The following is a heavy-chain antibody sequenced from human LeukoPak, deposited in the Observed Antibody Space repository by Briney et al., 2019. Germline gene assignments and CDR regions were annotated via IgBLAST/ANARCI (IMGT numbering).Heavy chain of an antibody. V-gene: IGHV4-31*03. CDR1: GGSVSSGNYC. J-gene: IGHJ4*02. CDR3: ARGSPAAGTYYIDY. D-gene: IGHD6-13*01. Sequence: SETLSLTCTVSGGSVSSGNYCWRWIRQHPGKGLEWIGYIFYSGSSYYDPSLKSRVTISLDTSENQFSLRVSSVTAADTALYYCARGSPAAGTYYIDYWGQGTLVTVSP. CDR2: IFYSGSS.